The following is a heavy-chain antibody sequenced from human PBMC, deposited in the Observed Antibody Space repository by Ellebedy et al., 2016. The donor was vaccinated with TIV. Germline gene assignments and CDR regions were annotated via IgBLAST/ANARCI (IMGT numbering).Heavy chain of an antibody. D-gene: IGHD3-10*01. V-gene: IGHV1-69*13. CDR2: IIPIFGTA. CDR3: ARMSGSPRGY. CDR1: GGTFNSNA. Sequence: ASVKVSCKASGGTFNSNALSWVRQAPGQGLEWMGGIIPIFGTANYAQKFQGRLTITADELGSTAYMELSSLRSEDTAVYYCARMSGSPRGYWGQGTLVTVSS. J-gene: IGHJ4*02.